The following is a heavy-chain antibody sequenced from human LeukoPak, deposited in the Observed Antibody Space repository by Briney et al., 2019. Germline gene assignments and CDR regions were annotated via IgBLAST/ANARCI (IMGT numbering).Heavy chain of an antibody. CDR1: GFTFSSYW. D-gene: IGHD6-19*01. Sequence: GGSLGLSCAASGFTFSSYWMHWVRQGSGKGLVWVSRIKTDGSSTTYADSVKGRFTISRDNAKNTLYLEMNSLRADDTAVYYCARGGAGRENWFDPWGQGTQVTVST. CDR3: ARGGAGRENWFDP. J-gene: IGHJ5*02. CDR2: IKTDGSST. V-gene: IGHV3-74*01.